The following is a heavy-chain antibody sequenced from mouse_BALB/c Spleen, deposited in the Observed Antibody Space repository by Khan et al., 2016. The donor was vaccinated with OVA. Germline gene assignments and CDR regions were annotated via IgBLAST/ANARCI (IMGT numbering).Heavy chain of an antibody. CDR3: AIYYGNYYAMDY. V-gene: IGHV3-8*02. J-gene: IGHJ4*01. CDR1: GDSITSGY. CDR2: ISYSGST. D-gene: IGHD2-1*01. Sequence: EVKLEESGPSLVKPSQTLSLTCSVTGDSITSGYWNWIRKFPGNKLEYMGYISYSGSTYYNPSLKSRISITRDTSKNQYYLQLNSVTTEDTATYYCAIYYGNYYAMDYWGQGPSVTVSS.